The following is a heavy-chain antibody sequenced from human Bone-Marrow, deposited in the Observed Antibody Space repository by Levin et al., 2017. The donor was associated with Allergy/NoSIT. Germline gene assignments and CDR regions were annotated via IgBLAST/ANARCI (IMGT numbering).Heavy chain of an antibody. Sequence: GESLKISCKASGYTFTSYGISWVRQAPGQGLEWMGWISAYNGNTNYAQKLQGRVTMTTDTSTSTAYMELRSLRSDDTAVYYCARAPLRGGVHWFDPWGQGTLVTVSS. J-gene: IGHJ5*02. CDR2: ISAYNGNT. V-gene: IGHV1-18*01. CDR3: ARAPLRGGVHWFDP. CDR1: GYTFTSYG. D-gene: IGHD3-16*01.